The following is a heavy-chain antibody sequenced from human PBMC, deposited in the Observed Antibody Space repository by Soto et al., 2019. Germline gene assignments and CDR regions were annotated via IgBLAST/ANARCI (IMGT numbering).Heavy chain of an antibody. Sequence: PGGSLRLSCAASGFTFSNAWMSWVRQAPGKGLEWVGRIKSKTDGGTTDYAAPVKGRFTISRDDSKNTLYLQMNSLKTEDTAVYYCARDLEYCSGGSCYSRFDYWGQGTLVTVSS. D-gene: IGHD2-15*01. CDR2: IKSKTDGGTT. V-gene: IGHV3-15*01. CDR1: GFTFSNAW. CDR3: ARDLEYCSGGSCYSRFDY. J-gene: IGHJ4*02.